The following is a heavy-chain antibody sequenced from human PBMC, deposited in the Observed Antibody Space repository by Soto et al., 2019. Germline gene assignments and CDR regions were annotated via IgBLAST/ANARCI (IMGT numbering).Heavy chain of an antibody. V-gene: IGHV3-15*01. CDR2: IKIKTDGGTT. J-gene: IGHJ4*02. CDR3: TTPNMTQAN. CDR1: GFPFSNAW. Sequence: GSLRLSCAASGFPFSNAWMSWVRQAPGKGLEWVGRIKIKTDGGTTDYAAPVKGRFTISRDDSKNTLYLQMNSLKTEDTAVYYCTTPNMTQANWGQGTLVTVSS.